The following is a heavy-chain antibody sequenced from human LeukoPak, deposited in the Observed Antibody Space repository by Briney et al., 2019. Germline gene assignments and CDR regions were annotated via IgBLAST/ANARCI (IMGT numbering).Heavy chain of an antibody. V-gene: IGHV4-59*01. CDR3: ARGDYGGFDY. CDR1: GGSISSYY. D-gene: IGHD4-23*01. CDR2: IYDSGST. J-gene: IGHJ4*02. Sequence: SETLSLTCTVSGGSISSYYWSWIRQPPGKGLEWIGYIYDSGSTNYNPSLKSRVTISVDTSKNQFSLKLSSVTAADTAVYYCARGDYGGFDYWGQGTLVTVSS.